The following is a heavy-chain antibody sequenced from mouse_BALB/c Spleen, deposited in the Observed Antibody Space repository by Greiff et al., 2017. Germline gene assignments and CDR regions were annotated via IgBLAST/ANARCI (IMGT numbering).Heavy chain of an antibody. V-gene: IGHV2-6-4*01. CDR1: GFSLSRYS. CDR3: ASVYDYDAGAFDY. D-gene: IGHD2-4*01. J-gene: IGHJ2*01. CDR2: IWGGGST. Sequence: QVQLKESGPGLVAPSQSLSITCTVSGFSLSRYSVHWVRQPPGKGLEWLGMIWGGGSTDYNSALKSRLSISKDNSKSQVFLKMNSLQTDDTAMYYCASVYDYDAGAFDYWGQGTTLTVSS.